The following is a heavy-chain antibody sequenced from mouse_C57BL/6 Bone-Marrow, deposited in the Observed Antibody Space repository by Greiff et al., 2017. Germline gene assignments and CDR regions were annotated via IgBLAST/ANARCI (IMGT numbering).Heavy chain of an antibody. Sequence: EVKLMESGAELVRPGSSVMMSCKPSVYTFTSYGINWVKQRPGQGLAWIGYIYIGNGYTEYNEKFTGTATLPSDTSSSTYYMQLSSLTSVDSAIYFGARNYGSIFPYYLDYWGQGTTLTGSS. CDR3: ARNYGSIFPYYLDY. CDR1: VYTFTSYG. CDR2: IYIGNGYT. J-gene: IGHJ2*01. V-gene: IGHV1-58*01. D-gene: IGHD1-1*01.